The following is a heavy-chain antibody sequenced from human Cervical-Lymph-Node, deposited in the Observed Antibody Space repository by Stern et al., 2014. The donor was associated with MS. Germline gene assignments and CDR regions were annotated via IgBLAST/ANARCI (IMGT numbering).Heavy chain of an antibody. V-gene: IGHV5-51*01. J-gene: IGHJ4*02. CDR3: ARQRSGARFDN. CDR2: IYPGDSDI. CDR1: GYIFTNYW. Sequence: VQLVQSGAEVRKPGESLKISCKSSGYIFTNYWIAWVRQMPGKGLELMGIIYPGDSDIRYNPSFQGQVTISGDKSISTAFLQWTSLKASDSAIYYCARQRSGARFDNWGQGTRVTVSS. D-gene: IGHD1-26*01.